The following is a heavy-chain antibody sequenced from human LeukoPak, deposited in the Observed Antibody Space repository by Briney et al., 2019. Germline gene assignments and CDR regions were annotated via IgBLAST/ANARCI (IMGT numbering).Heavy chain of an antibody. CDR3: ARPGYGSGSYNAFDI. V-gene: IGHV3-7*01. CDR1: GFTFSSYW. D-gene: IGHD3-10*01. CDR2: IKQDGSEK. Sequence: PGGSLRLSCAASGFTFSSYWMSWVRQAPGKGLEWVANIKQDGSEKYYVDSVKGRFTISRDNAKNSLYLQMNSLRAEDTAVYYCARPGYGSGSYNAFDIWGQGTMVTVSS. J-gene: IGHJ3*02.